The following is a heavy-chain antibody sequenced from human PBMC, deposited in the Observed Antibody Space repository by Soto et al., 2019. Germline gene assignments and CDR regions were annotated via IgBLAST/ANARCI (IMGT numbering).Heavy chain of an antibody. D-gene: IGHD3-10*01. J-gene: IGHJ6*02. Sequence: QMQLVESGPEVKKPGTSVKVSCKASGFTFTSSAVQWVRQARGQRLEWIGWIVVGSGNTNYAQKFQERVTITRDMSTSTAYMELSSLRSEDTAVYYCAAEDLYYYGSGSLYYGMDVWGQGTTATVS. CDR2: IVVGSGNT. CDR3: AAEDLYYYGSGSLYYGMDV. CDR1: GFTFTSSA. V-gene: IGHV1-58*01.